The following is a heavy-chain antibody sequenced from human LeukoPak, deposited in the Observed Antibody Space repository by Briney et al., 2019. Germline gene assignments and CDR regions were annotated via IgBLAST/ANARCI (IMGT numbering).Heavy chain of an antibody. CDR3: ARVGVRGVITSFDF. CDR2: IHHSGST. J-gene: IGHJ4*02. D-gene: IGHD3-10*01. CDR1: IDSISGSNW. Sequence: PSGTLSLTCAVSIDSISGSNWWSWVRQSPVKGLEWIAEIHHSGSTNCNLSLKSRVTISVDKSQNQFSLQLSSVTAADTAVYPCARVGVRGVITSFDFWGQGTLVTVSS. V-gene: IGHV4-4*02.